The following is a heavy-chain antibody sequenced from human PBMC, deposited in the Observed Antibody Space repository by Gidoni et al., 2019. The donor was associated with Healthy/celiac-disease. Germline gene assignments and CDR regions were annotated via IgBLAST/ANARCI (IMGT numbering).Heavy chain of an antibody. CDR3: ALNGDIVVVPAAITAWEYFDY. CDR2: IYYSGST. J-gene: IGHJ4*02. CDR1: GGSISSSSYY. D-gene: IGHD2-2*02. Sequence: QLQLQESGPGLVKPSETLSLTCTVSGGSISSSSYYWGWIRQPPGKGLEWIGSIYYSGSTYYNPSLKSRVTISVDTSKNQFSLKLSSVTAADTAVYYCALNGDIVVVPAAITAWEYFDYWGQGTLVTVSS. V-gene: IGHV4-39*01.